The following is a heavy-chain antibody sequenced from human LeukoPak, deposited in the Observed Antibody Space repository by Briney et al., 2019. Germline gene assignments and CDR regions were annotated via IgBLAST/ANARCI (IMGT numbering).Heavy chain of an antibody. CDR1: GYSISSGYY. D-gene: IGHD6-19*01. V-gene: IGHV4-38-2*02. J-gene: IGHJ4*02. CDR2: IYHSGST. Sequence: SETLSLTCTVSGYSISSGYYWGWIRQPPGKGLEWIGNIYHSGSTNYNPSLKSRVTISVDTSKNQFSLKLSSVTAADTAVYYCARLVSPKLQWLVRRYYFDYWGQGTLVTVSS. CDR3: ARLVSPKLQWLVRRYYFDY.